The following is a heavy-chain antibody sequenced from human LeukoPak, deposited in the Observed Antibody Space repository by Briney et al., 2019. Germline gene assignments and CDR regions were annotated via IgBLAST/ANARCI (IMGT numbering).Heavy chain of an antibody. D-gene: IGHD2-2*01. CDR1: GGSISSTTYY. CDR2: IDYSGTT. CDR3: ARHAGVLPAARWNNCFDP. V-gene: IGHV4-39*01. J-gene: IGHJ5*02. Sequence: PSETLSLTCTVSGGSISSTTYYWGWIRQSPGKGLEGIGSIDYSGTTYYNPSLKSRVTISVDTSDYEFSLRLTSVTAADTAVYYCARHAGVLPAARWNNCFDPWGQGTLVTVSS.